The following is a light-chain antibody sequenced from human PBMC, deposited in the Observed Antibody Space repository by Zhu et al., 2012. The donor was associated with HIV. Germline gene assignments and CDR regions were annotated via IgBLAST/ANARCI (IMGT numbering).Light chain of an antibody. Sequence: DIQMTQFPSSLSASVGDRVTITCRASQGIDNSLAWYQQKPGKAPKLLLYAASRLQSGVPSRFSGSGSGTDCALTITSLQPEDFATYFCQHLTLYPTFGGGSKVEIK. CDR2: AAS. CDR1: QGIDNS. J-gene: IGKJ4*01. V-gene: IGKV1-NL1*01. CDR3: QHLTLYPT.